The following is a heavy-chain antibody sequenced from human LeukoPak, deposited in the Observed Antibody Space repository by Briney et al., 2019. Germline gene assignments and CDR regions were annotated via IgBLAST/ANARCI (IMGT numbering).Heavy chain of an antibody. J-gene: IGHJ5*02. CDR1: GYSFTSYW. CDR2: IYPGDSDT. Sequence: GESLKISCKGSGYSFTSYWIGWVRQMPGKGLEWMGIIYPGDSDTRYSPSFQGQVTMSADKSLNTAYLQFTSLKASDTAMYYCARTRPERVGLGMTIGSWGQGTLVTVSS. CDR3: ARTRPERVGLGMTIGS. V-gene: IGHV5-51*01. D-gene: IGHD3-10*01.